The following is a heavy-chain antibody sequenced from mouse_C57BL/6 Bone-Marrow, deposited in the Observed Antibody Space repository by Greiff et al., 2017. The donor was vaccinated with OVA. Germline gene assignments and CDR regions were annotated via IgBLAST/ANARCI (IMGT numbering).Heavy chain of an antibody. CDR1: GFTFTDYY. Sequence: EVKLVESGGGLVQPGGSLSLSCAASGFTFTDYYMSWVRQPPGKALEWLGFIRNKANGYTTEYSASVKGRFTISRDNSQSILYLQMHTLRAEDSATYYCARHDYDRALGFAYWGQGTLVTVSA. CDR3: ARHDYDRALGFAY. D-gene: IGHD2-4*01. J-gene: IGHJ3*01. CDR2: IRNKANGYTT. V-gene: IGHV7-3*01.